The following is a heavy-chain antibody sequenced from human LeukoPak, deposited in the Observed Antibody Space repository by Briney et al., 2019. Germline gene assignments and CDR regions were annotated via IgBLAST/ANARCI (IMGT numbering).Heavy chain of an antibody. D-gene: IGHD3-3*01. J-gene: IGHJ4*02. CDR1: GGSFSDYY. CDR3: GSRRTAMFGVIKGPIDY. V-gene: IGHV4-34*01. CDR2: INHGGSP. Sequence: SETLSLTCAVYGGSFSDYYWTWIRQPPGKGLEWIGEINHGGSPNNNPSLKSRVGISFDTSKNQFSLKLTSVTAADTAVYYCGSRRTAMFGVIKGPIDYWGQGTLVTVSS.